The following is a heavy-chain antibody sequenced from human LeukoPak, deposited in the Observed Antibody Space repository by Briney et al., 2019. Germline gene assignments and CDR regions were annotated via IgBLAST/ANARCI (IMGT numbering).Heavy chain of an antibody. Sequence: GESLKISCKGSGYSFTSYWIGWERQMPGKGLEWMGIIYPGDSDTRYSPSFEGQVTISADKSISTAYLQWSSLKASETARDYCASSHISNWDYWGQGTLVTVSS. CDR3: ASSHISNWDY. J-gene: IGHJ4*02. D-gene: IGHD6-13*01. CDR2: IYPGDSDT. CDR1: GYSFTSYW. V-gene: IGHV5-51*01.